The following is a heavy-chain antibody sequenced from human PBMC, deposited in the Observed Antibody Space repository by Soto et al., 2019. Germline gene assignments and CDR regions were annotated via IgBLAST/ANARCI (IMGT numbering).Heavy chain of an antibody. V-gene: IGHV1-69*06. Sequence: SVKVSCKASGGIFSSYGISWVRQAPGQGLEWMGGIIPFFGTANYAQKFQARVTITADKSTSTAYMELSSLRSEDTAVYYCARSALPAAINNWFDPWGQGTLVTVSS. CDR1: GGIFSSYG. CDR2: IIPFFGTA. CDR3: ARSALPAAINNWFDP. J-gene: IGHJ5*02. D-gene: IGHD2-2*01.